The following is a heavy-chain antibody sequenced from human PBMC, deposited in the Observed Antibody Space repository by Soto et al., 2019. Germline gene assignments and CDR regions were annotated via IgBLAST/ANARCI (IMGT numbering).Heavy chain of an antibody. V-gene: IGHV4-59*01. Sequence: PSETLSLTCTVSGGSISSYYWSWIRQPPGKGLEWIGYIYYSGSTNYNPSLKSRVTISVDTSKNQFSLKLSSVTAADTAVYYCASTNDSSGYYSFDYWGQGTLVTVSS. CDR2: IYYSGST. J-gene: IGHJ4*02. D-gene: IGHD3-22*01. CDR3: ASTNDSSGYYSFDY. CDR1: GGSISSYY.